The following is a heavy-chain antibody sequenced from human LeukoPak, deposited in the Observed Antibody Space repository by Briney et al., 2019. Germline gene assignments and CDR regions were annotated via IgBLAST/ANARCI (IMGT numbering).Heavy chain of an antibody. J-gene: IGHJ1*01. V-gene: IGHV3-49*04. CDR1: GFTFGDYA. CDR2: IRSKAYGGTT. Sequence: PGGSLSLSCTVSGFTFGDYAMSWVRQATGKGLEWVGFIRSKAYGGTTEYAASVKGRFTISRDDSKSIAYLQMNSLKTEDTAVYYCTILTVAGPKEYFQHWGQGTLVTVSS. CDR3: TILTVAGPKEYFQH. D-gene: IGHD6-19*01.